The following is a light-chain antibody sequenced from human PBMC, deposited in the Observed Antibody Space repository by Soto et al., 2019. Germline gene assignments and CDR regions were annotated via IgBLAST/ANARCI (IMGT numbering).Light chain of an antibody. CDR2: ANN. V-gene: IGLV1-40*01. Sequence: QSVLAQPPSVSGAPGQRVTISCIGSSSNIGTGYDVNWYQQLPGTAPKVLIYANNNRPSGVPDRFSGSKSGTSASLTITGLQAEDEADYYCQSYDFGLSAHNYVFGTGTKLTVL. CDR3: QSYDFGLSAHNYV. CDR1: SSNIGTGYD. J-gene: IGLJ1*01.